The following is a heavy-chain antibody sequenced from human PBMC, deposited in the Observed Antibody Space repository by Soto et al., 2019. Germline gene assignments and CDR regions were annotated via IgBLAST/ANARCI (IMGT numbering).Heavy chain of an antibody. CDR1: GGSISSGDYY. Sequence: SETLSLTCTVSGGSISSGDYYWSWIRQHPGKGLEWIGTIYFSGTTYYNPSLKSRVTTSVDTSKNQFSLKLSSVTAADTAVYYCARRDRSGFSYWLDTWGQGTLVTVSS. CDR3: ARRDRSGFSYWLDT. D-gene: IGHD3-22*01. V-gene: IGHV4-31*03. CDR2: IYFSGTT. J-gene: IGHJ5*02.